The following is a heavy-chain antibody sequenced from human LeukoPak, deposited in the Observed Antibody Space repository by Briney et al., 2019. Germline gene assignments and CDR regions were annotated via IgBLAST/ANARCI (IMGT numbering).Heavy chain of an antibody. D-gene: IGHD7-27*01. V-gene: IGHV3-23*01. CDR1: GFTFSAFA. Sequence: GGSLRLSCAGSGFTFSAFAMSWVRQAPGKGLEWGSTVTSGGSTYYADSVKGRFTISTDNSKNTLYLQMNSLRDEDTAVYYCAKDSRSSGTGAADCWGQGTLVTVSS. CDR2: VTSGGST. CDR3: AKDSRSSGTGAADC. J-gene: IGHJ4*02.